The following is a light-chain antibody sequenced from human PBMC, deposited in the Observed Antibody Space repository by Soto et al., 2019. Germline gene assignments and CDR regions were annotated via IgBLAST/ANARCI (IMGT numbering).Light chain of an antibody. Sequence: DVVVTQSPVSLAVSLGERATINCKSSQSLLYSPDNKNYLAWYQQKQGQPPKLLIYWASTRASGVPARFNASGSGTDFTLTITSLQADDVALYYCHQYYSYPLTFGGGTKVE. CDR1: QSLLYSPDNKNY. J-gene: IGKJ4*01. V-gene: IGKV4-1*01. CDR3: HQYYSYPLT. CDR2: WAS.